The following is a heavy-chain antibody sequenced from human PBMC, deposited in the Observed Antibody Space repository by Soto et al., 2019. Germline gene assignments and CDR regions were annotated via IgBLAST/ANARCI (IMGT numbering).Heavy chain of an antibody. CDR3: AREYCSGGSCWLDX. V-gene: IGHV5-10-1*01. D-gene: IGHD2-15*01. CDR1: GYGFTSYW. J-gene: IGHJ5*02. CDR2: IDPSDSYT. Sequence: CLKVSCKGSGYGFTSYWISWVRQMPGKGRECMGRIDPSDSYTNYSPSFQGQVTISADKSITTAYLQWSSLKASDTAMYYCAREYCSGGSCWLDXWGQGTCVTVSX.